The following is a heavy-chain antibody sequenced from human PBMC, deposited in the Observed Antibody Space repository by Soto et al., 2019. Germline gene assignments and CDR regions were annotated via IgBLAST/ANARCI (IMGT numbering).Heavy chain of an antibody. CDR3: AKIICTTNCYDY. Sequence: GGSLGLSCTASGFTFSSYAMSWVRQAPGKGLEWVSSINGGGGTTNYADSVKGRFTISRDNSKNTMYLQMNSLRAEDTALYFCAKIICTTNCYDYWGQGTLVPVSS. D-gene: IGHD2-2*01. V-gene: IGHV3-23*01. CDR1: GFTFSSYA. CDR2: INGGGGTT. J-gene: IGHJ4*02.